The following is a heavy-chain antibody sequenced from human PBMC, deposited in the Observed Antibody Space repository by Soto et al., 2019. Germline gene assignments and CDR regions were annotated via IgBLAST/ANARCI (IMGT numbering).Heavy chain of an antibody. CDR1: GFTFSSYS. Sequence: GGSLRLSCAASGFTFSSYSMNWVRQAPGKGLEWVSSISSSSSYIYYADSVKGRFTISRDNAKNSLYLQMNSLRAEDTAVYYCARDSGYDSYGYYYYYMDVWGKGTTVTVSS. CDR2: ISSSSSYI. D-gene: IGHD5-12*01. J-gene: IGHJ6*03. V-gene: IGHV3-21*01. CDR3: ARDSGYDSYGYYYYYMDV.